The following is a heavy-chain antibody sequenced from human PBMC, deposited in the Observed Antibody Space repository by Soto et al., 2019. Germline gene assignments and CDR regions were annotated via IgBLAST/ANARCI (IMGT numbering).Heavy chain of an antibody. Sequence: ASVKVSCKASGYTFTGYYMHWLRQAPGQGLEWMGWINPNSGGTNYAQKFQGRVTMTRDTSISTAYMELSRLRSDDTAVYYCARETVMDSHPKGVSFDYWGQGTLVSVSS. CDR3: ARETVMDSHPKGVSFDY. CDR2: INPNSGGT. CDR1: GYTFTGYY. V-gene: IGHV1-2*02. J-gene: IGHJ4*02. D-gene: IGHD2-8*01.